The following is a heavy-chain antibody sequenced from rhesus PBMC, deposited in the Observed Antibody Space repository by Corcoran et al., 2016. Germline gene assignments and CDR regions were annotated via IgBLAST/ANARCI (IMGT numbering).Heavy chain of an antibody. Sequence: QVQLQESGPGLVKPSETLSLTCAVSGGSFSSYWWSWIRQPPGKGLEWIGEINGNSGSTNYNPSLKSRVTISKDASKNQFSLKLSSVTAADTAVYYCARDGARGITMWGQGVLVTVSS. CDR1: GGSFSSYW. D-gene: IGHD3-28*01. V-gene: IGHV4-80*01. CDR3: ARDGARGITM. CDR2: INGNSGST. J-gene: IGHJ4*01.